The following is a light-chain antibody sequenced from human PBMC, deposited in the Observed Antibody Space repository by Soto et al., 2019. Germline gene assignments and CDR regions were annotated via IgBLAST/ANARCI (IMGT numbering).Light chain of an antibody. Sequence: EIVMTQSPLTLPFTPGEPPSISCRSCRSLLYNHTYNYLDWYVQKPGQSPQLLIYFGSNRAPGVPDRFSGSGSGTDFTLKINRVEAEDVGTYYCMQALQSLTFGQGARLEI. CDR3: MQALQSLT. V-gene: IGKV2-28*01. J-gene: IGKJ5*01. CDR1: RSLLYNHTYNY. CDR2: FGS.